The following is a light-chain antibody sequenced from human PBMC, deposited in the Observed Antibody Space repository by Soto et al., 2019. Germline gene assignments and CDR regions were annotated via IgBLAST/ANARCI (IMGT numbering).Light chain of an antibody. CDR2: DAS. Sequence: DIVLTQSPGTLSLSPGEGATLSCRASQSVTSSYLAWYQQKPGQAPRLLIYDASSRATGIPDRFSGSGSGTEFTLTISRLEPEDFAVYYCQQYGSSVFTFGPGTKV. CDR1: QSVTSSY. CDR3: QQYGSSVFT. J-gene: IGKJ3*01. V-gene: IGKV3-20*01.